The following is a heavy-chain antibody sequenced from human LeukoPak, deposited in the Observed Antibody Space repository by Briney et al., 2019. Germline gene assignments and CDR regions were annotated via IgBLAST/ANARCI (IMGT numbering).Heavy chain of an antibody. CDR1: GYTFTSYG. J-gene: IGHJ4*02. D-gene: IGHD5-12*01. CDR2: ISAYYGNT. Sequence: ASVKVSCKASGYTFTSYGISWVRQAPGQGLEWMGWISAYYGNTNYAQKLQGRVTMTTDTSTSTAYMELRSLSSDDTAVYYCARVGFNSGYDYVPYYDFDYWGKGTLVTVAS. CDR3: ARVGFNSGYDYVPYYDFDY. V-gene: IGHV1-18*01.